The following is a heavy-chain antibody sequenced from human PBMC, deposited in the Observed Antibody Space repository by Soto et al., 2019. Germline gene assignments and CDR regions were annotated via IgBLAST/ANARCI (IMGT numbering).Heavy chain of an antibody. V-gene: IGHV1-46*03. Sequence: ASVKVSCNASGYTFTSYYMHWVRQAPGQGLEWMGIINLSGGSTSYAQKFQGRVTMTRDTSTSTVYMELSSLRSEDTAVYYCARGYDFWSGSYYMDVWGKGTTVTVSS. J-gene: IGHJ6*03. CDR1: GYTFTSYY. D-gene: IGHD3-3*01. CDR2: INLSGGST. CDR3: ARGYDFWSGSYYMDV.